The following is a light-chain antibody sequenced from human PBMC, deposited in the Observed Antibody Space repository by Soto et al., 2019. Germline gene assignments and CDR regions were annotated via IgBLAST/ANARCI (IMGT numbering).Light chain of an antibody. V-gene: IGLV2-8*01. J-gene: IGLJ1*01. CDR1: SSTVGGYDY. CDR2: EVN. Sequence: QPARTRPPPGPGSPGQSFTFPCLETSSTVGGYDYVSWYQQHPGKAPKLIIYEVNERPSGVPDRFSGSKSGNTASLTVSGLQAEDEADYYCSSYAGSNNCVFGTGTKVTVL. CDR3: SSYAGSNNCV.